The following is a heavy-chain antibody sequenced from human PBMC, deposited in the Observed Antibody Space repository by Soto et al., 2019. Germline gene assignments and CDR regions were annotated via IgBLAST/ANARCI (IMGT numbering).Heavy chain of an antibody. J-gene: IGHJ4*02. CDR3: ARDGTLYYSSAYYYLY. V-gene: IGHV1-69*01. D-gene: IGHD3-22*01. Sequence: QVQLVQSGAEVKKPGSSVKVSCKASGGTFSRYTITWVRQAPGQGLEWMGGITPMFGTPNYAQKFQGRVTITADESTSTAYMELSSLRSEDTAMYYCARDGTLYYSSAYYYLYWGQGTLVTVSS. CDR2: ITPMFGTP. CDR1: GGTFSRYT.